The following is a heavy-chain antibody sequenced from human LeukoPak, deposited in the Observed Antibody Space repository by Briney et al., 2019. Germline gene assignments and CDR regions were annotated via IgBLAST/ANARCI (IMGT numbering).Heavy chain of an antibody. J-gene: IGHJ6*02. CDR1: GYSISSGYY. V-gene: IGHV4-38-2*02. CDR2: LYHGGVT. CDR3: ARGGHVDSYYYGMDV. Sequence: SETLSLTCTVSGYSISSGYYWGWVRQSPGKGLEWIGSLYHGGVTYSNPPLKSRVTISEDTPKNQFSLKLSSVTAADTAVYFCARGGHVDSYYYGMDVWGPGATVTVSS. D-gene: IGHD5-12*01.